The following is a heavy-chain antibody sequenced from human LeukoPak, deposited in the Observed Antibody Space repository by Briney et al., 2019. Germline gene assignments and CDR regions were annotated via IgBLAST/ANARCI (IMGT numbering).Heavy chain of an antibody. J-gene: IGHJ1*01. V-gene: IGHV4-59*01. D-gene: IGHD2-15*01. Sequence: RSETLSLTCAVYGGSFSGYYWSWIRQPPGKGLEWIGDISYSGSTKYNPSLKSRVTISVDTSKNQFSLKLSSVTAADTAVYYCAAVYVFNAIVAAWGQGTLVTVSS. CDR3: AAVYVFNAIVAA. CDR1: GGSFSGYY. CDR2: ISYSGST.